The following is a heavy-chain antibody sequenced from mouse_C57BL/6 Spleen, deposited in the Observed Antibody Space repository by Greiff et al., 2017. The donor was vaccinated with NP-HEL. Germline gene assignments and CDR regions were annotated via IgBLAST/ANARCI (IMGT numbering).Heavy chain of an antibody. V-gene: IGHV1-26*01. D-gene: IGHD4-1*01. CDR1: GYTFTDYY. Sequence: VQLQQSGPELVKPGASVKISCKASGYTFTDYYMNWVKQSHGKSLEWIGDINPNNGGTSYNQKFKGKATLTVDKSSSTAYMELRSLTSEDSAVYYCARSNWDEGYAMDYWGQGTSVTVSS. CDR2: INPNNGGT. J-gene: IGHJ4*01. CDR3: ARSNWDEGYAMDY.